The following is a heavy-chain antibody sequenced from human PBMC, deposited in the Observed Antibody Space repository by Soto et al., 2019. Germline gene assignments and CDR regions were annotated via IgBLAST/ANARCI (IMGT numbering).Heavy chain of an antibody. CDR1: GYTFNTFY. V-gene: IGHV1-46*02. Sequence: QVQLVQSGAEVKKPGASVKVSCKASGYTFNTFYIHWVRQAPGQGLEWMGIINPSGGSTTYAQKFQGRVTMTRDTSTNTVYMELSSLRSEDTALYYCARSDFDWLSQARYYFDYWGQGTLVTVSS. D-gene: IGHD3-9*01. J-gene: IGHJ4*02. CDR2: INPSGGST. CDR3: ARSDFDWLSQARYYFDY.